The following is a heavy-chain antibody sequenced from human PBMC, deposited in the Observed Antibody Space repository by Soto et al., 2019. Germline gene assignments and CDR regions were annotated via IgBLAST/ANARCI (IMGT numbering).Heavy chain of an antibody. V-gene: IGHV3-74*01. J-gene: IGHJ4*02. CDR3: AKDLSWGQCDY. CDR1: GFTFSSYW. Sequence: GGSLRLSCAASGFTFSSYWMQWVRQAPGKGLVWVSRINSDGSSTSYADSVKGRFTISRDNAKNTLYLQMNSLRAEDTAVYYCAKDLSWGQCDYWGQGTLVTVSS. D-gene: IGHD3-16*01. CDR2: INSDGSST.